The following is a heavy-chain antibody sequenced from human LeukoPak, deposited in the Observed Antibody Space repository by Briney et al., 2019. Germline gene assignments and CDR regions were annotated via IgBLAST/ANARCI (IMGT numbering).Heavy chain of an antibody. J-gene: IGHJ5*02. V-gene: IGHV4-4*07. Sequence: SETLSLTGTGSGGSISSYYWSWIRQPAGKGLEWIGRIYTSGSTNYNPSLKSRVTMSVDTSKNQLSLKLSSVTAADTAVYYCARDRNSIFGVVSIYWFDPWGQGTLVTVSS. CDR1: GGSISSYY. CDR3: ARDRNSIFGVVSIYWFDP. CDR2: IYTSGST. D-gene: IGHD3-3*01.